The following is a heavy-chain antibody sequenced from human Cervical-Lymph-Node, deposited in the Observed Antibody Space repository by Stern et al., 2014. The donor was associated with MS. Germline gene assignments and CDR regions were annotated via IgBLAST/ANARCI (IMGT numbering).Heavy chain of an antibody. D-gene: IGHD3-9*01. J-gene: IGHJ4*02. Sequence: QLVQSGPEVKKPGTSGKVSCKASGFTFTSSAVQRVRQARGQRLEWIGWIVVGSGNTNYAQKFQERVTITRDMSTSTAYMELSSLRSEDTAVYYCAAEYDILTGYANWGQGTLVTVSS. CDR2: IVVGSGNT. CDR3: AAEYDILTGYAN. CDR1: GFTFTSSA. V-gene: IGHV1-58*01.